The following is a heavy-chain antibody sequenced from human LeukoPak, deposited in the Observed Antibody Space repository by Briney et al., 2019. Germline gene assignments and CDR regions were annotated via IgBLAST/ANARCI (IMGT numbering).Heavy chain of an antibody. CDR1: GFTFNRYA. Sequence: GGSLRLSCAASGFTFNRYAIHWVCQAPGKGLEWVSRLGYDGRGTNYEDSVKGRFTISRDNAKNILYLQMNSLRADDTALYYCARDGFVGPVTAYLDSWGQGTLVTVSS. V-gene: IGHV3-74*01. D-gene: IGHD2-21*02. CDR3: ARDGFVGPVTAYLDS. CDR2: LGYDGRGT. J-gene: IGHJ4*01.